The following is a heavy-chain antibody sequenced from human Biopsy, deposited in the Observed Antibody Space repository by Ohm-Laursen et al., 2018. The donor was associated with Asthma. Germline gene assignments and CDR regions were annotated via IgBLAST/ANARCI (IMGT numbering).Heavy chain of an antibody. V-gene: IGHV3-30*03. CDR2: IAWDGINS. D-gene: IGHD2-21*01. CDR3: ARAGESDLVGGLDV. J-gene: IGHJ6*02. CDR1: GFTFSSYG. Sequence: SLRLSCSAAGFTFSSYGMHWVRQAPGKGLEWVAFIAWDGINSYYADSVKGRFTISRDNSRNTLYLQKNSLRADDTAVYYCARAGESDLVGGLDVWGQGTTVIVS.